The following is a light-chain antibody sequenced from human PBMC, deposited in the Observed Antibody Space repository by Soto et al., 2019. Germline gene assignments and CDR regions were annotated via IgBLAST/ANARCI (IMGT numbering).Light chain of an antibody. V-gene: IGKV4-1*01. CDR1: QSILSSSNNKNY. CDR3: QQYYSTPPT. Sequence: DIVMTQSPDSLPVSLGERATINCKSSQSILSSSNNKNYLVWYQQKPGQPPKVLINWASTRESGVPDRFSGSGSVADFTLPISIRHAEDVAVYYCQQYYSTPPTFGGGTKLDSK. CDR2: WAS. J-gene: IGKJ4*01.